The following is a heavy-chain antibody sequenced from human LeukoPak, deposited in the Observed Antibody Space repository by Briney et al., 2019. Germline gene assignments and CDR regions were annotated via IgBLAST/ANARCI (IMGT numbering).Heavy chain of an antibody. V-gene: IGHV3-21*01. CDR1: GFTFSSYS. Sequence: PGGSLTLSCAASGFTFSSYSLNWVRQAPGKGLEWVGSISSSSSYIYYADSVKGRFTISRDNAKNSLYLQMNSLRAEYTAVYYCARDADSRTHSLDYWGQGTLVTVSS. CDR3: ARDADSRTHSLDY. D-gene: IGHD3-22*01. CDR2: ISSSSSYI. J-gene: IGHJ4*02.